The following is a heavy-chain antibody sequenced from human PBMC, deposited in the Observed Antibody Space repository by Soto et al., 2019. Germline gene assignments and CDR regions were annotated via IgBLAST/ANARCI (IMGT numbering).Heavy chain of an antibody. J-gene: IGHJ5*02. CDR2: ISGSGGST. D-gene: IGHD6-6*01. V-gene: IGHV3-23*01. Sequence: VSLRLSCAASGFTFSSYAMSWVRQAPGKGLEWVSAISGSGGSTYYADSVKGRFTISRDNSKNTLYLQMNSLRAEDTAVYYCAKDTSSEGWFDPWGQGTLVTVSS. CDR1: GFTFSSYA. CDR3: AKDTSSEGWFDP.